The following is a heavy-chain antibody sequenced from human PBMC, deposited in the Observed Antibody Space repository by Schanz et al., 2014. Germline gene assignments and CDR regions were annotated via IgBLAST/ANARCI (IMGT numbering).Heavy chain of an antibody. CDR2: ISGRSGTT. V-gene: IGHV3-23*01. J-gene: IGHJ4*02. CDR1: GFTFTNYA. CDR3: AKDQGSYGSGSYSYFDY. Sequence: EVQLLESGGGFVQPGGSLRLSCAASGFTFTNYAMTWVRQAPGKGLEWVSGISGRSGTTNYADSVKGRFSISRDNSKNTLYLQMNSLRAEDTAVYYCAKDQGSYGSGSYSYFDYWGQGTLATVSS. D-gene: IGHD3-10*01.